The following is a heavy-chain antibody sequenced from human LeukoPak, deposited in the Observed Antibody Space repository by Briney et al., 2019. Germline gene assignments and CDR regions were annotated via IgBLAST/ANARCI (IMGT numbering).Heavy chain of an antibody. Sequence: PGVSLRLSCAASGFTFTDFYMSWIRQAPGKGLEWVSYISISGTTIYYADSVKGRFTFSRDKAKNSLYLQMNSLRAEDTAVYYCARTGRLQYGDYVAFDYWGQGTLVTVSS. CDR2: ISISGTTI. D-gene: IGHD4-17*01. J-gene: IGHJ4*02. V-gene: IGHV3-11*01. CDR3: ARTGRLQYGDYVAFDY. CDR1: GFTFTDFY.